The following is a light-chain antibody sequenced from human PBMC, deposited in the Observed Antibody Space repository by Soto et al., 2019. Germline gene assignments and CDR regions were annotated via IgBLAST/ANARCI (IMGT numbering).Light chain of an antibody. CDR1: QSITNNY. J-gene: IGKJ4*01. CDR3: QQYGYLVT. Sequence: EIVLTQSPGTLSLSPGERATLSCRASQSITNNYLAWYQQKPGRAHRLLIYGASSRATGIPDRFSGSGSGTHFTLTISRLEPEDFAMYYCQQYGYLVTFGEGTKVEIK. CDR2: GAS. V-gene: IGKV3-20*01.